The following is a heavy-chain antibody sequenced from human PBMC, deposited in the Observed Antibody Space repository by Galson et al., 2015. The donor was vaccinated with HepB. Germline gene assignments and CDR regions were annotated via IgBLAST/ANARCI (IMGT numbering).Heavy chain of an antibody. CDR3: ARVEAQLLFLKGRYYYHGMDV. V-gene: IGHV3-30*04. CDR1: GFIFSCYA. CDR2: VSYDASNE. Sequence: SLRLSCAASGFIFSCYAMHWVRQAPGKGLEWVAVVSYDASNEYYADSVQGRCTISRDNSKNTVYLQMNSLRPEDTAVYYCARVEAQLLFLKGRYYYHGMDVWGQGTTVTVSS. J-gene: IGHJ6*02. D-gene: IGHD2-2*01.